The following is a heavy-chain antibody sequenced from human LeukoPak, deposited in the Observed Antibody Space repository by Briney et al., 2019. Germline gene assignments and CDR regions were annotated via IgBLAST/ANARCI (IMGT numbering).Heavy chain of an antibody. D-gene: IGHD2-2*01. CDR2: ISWNSGSI. CDR1: GFTFDDYA. J-gene: IGHJ5*02. CDR3: AKDNDYQLTNWFDP. Sequence: PGRSLRPSCAASGFTFDDYAMHWVRQAPGKGLEWVSGISWNSGSIGYADSVKGRFTISRDNAKNSLYLQMNSLRAEDTALYYCAKDNDYQLTNWFDPWGQGTLVTVSS. V-gene: IGHV3-9*01.